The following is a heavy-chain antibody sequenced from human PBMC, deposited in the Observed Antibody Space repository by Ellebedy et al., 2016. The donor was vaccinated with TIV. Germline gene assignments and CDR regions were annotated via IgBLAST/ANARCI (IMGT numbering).Heavy chain of an antibody. Sequence: AASVKVSCKASGYTFTSYAMNWVRQAPGQGLEWMGWINTNTGNPTYAQGFTGRFVFSLDTSVSTAYLQISSLKAEDPAVYYCARGAAAGFFWYFDLWGRGTLVTVSS. CDR2: INTNTGNP. V-gene: IGHV7-4-1*02. CDR3: ARGAAAGFFWYFDL. CDR1: GYTFTSYA. D-gene: IGHD6-13*01. J-gene: IGHJ2*01.